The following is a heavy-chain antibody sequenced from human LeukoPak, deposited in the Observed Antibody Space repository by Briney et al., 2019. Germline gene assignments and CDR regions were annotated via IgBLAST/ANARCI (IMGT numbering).Heavy chain of an antibody. CDR3: AKRTLTPSESHSPLDY. D-gene: IGHD1-26*01. CDR1: GFTLTNHG. V-gene: IGHV3-23*01. J-gene: IGHJ4*02. CDR2: ISGSGGTT. Sequence: GGSLRLSCAVSGFTLTNHGVSWVRQAPGKGPEWVSTISGSGGTTYYADSVKGRFTISRDNSRNTEYLQMNSLRAEDTAVYYCAKRTLTPSESHSPLDYWGQGTLVTVSS.